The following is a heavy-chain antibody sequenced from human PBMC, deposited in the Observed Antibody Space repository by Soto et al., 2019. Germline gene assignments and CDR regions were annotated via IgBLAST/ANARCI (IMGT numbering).Heavy chain of an antibody. D-gene: IGHD4-4*01. J-gene: IGHJ6*02. V-gene: IGHV4-38-2*01. CDR3: VRQAKLTTVTANVGYYYGLDV. CDR2: IDYSGKT. CDR1: GYLISSGYY. Sequence: SETLSLTCSVSGYLISSGYYWGWVRQTPGKGLEWLGSIDYSGKTYKNPSLKSRVSASVDLSQNQFSLNLRSVTAADTAVYYCVRQAKLTTVTANVGYYYGLDVWGQGTTVTVSS.